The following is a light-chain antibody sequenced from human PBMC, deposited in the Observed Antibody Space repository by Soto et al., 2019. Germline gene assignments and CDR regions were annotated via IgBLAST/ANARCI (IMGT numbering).Light chain of an antibody. CDR1: SSDVGGYNY. Sequence: QSVLTQPRSASGSPGQSVTISCTGTSSDVGGYNYVSWYQQHPGKAPNLMIYEVIKRPSEVPERFSGSKSGNTASLTVSGLQADDEADYYCSSYAGGNNLVVFGGGTKLTVL. CDR3: SSYAGGNNLVV. J-gene: IGLJ2*01. V-gene: IGLV2-8*01. CDR2: EVI.